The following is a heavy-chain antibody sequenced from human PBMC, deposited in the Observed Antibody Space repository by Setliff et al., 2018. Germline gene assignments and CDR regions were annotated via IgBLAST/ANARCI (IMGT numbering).Heavy chain of an antibody. Sequence: SETLSLTCTVSGGPINTGNYYWSWFRQPACKGLEWIGQIFSKGSTNTNPSLMSRVTISMDTSKNQFSLRLTSMTAADTGVYYCARSIAAAATKFWGQGTAVTVSS. J-gene: IGHJ4*02. CDR2: IFSKGST. V-gene: IGHV4-61*09. D-gene: IGHD6-25*01. CDR3: ARSIAAAATKF. CDR1: GGPINTGNYY.